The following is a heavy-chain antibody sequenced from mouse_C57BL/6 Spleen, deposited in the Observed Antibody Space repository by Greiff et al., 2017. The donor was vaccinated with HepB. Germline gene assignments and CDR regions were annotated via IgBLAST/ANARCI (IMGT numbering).Heavy chain of an antibody. Sequence: QVQLKESGAELARPGASVKMSCKASGYTFTSYTMHWVKQRPGQGLEWIGYINPSSGYTKYNQKFKDKATLTADKSSSTAYMQLSSLTSEDSAVYYCARSYYGSSWYFDVWGTGTTVTVSS. CDR1: GYTFTSYT. CDR3: ARSYYGSSWYFDV. D-gene: IGHD1-1*01. V-gene: IGHV1-4*01. J-gene: IGHJ1*03. CDR2: INPSSGYT.